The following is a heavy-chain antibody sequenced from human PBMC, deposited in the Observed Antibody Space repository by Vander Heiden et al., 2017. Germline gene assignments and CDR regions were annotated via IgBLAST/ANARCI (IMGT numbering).Heavy chain of an antibody. J-gene: IGHJ4*02. CDR3: ARDRVAVAGAFGY. CDR1: GFTFSSYS. Sequence: EVQLVESGGGLVKPGGSLRLSCAASGFTFSSYSMNWVRQAPGKGLEWVSSISSSSSYIYYADSVKGRFTISRDNAKNSLYLQMNSLRAEDTAVYYCARDRVAVAGAFGYWGQGTLVTVSS. D-gene: IGHD6-19*01. CDR2: ISSSSSYI. V-gene: IGHV3-21*01.